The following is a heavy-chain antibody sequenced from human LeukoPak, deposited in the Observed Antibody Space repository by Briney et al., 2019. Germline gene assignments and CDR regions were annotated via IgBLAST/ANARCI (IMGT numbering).Heavy chain of an antibody. CDR1: GFTFSSYA. J-gene: IGHJ6*02. V-gene: IGHV3-23*01. CDR2: ISGSGGST. CDR3: ARAEPHYYYGMDV. D-gene: IGHD1-14*01. Sequence: GGSLRLSCAASGFTFSSYAMSWVRQAPGKGLEWVSAISGSGGSTYYADSVKGRFTISRDNAKNTLYLQMNSLRAEDTAVYYCARAEPHYYYGMDVWGQGTTVTVSS.